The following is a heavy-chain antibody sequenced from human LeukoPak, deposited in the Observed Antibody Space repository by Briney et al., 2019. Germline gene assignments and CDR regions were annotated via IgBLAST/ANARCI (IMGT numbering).Heavy chain of an antibody. CDR2: ISYDGSNK. V-gene: IGHV3-30*18. CDR1: GFTFSSYG. D-gene: IGHD3-9*01. J-gene: IGHJ4*02. CDR3: AKSGRGYDILTGYYDY. Sequence: GRSLRLSCAASGFTFSSYGMHWVRQAPGKGLEWVAVISYDGSNKYYADSVKGRFTISRDNSKNTLYLQMNSLRAEDTAVYYCAKSGRGYDILTGYYDYWGQGTLVTVSP.